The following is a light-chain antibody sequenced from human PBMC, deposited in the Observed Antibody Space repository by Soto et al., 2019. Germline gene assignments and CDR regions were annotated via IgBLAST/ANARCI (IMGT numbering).Light chain of an antibody. V-gene: IGKV1-39*01. Sequence: DIQMTQSPSSLSASVGDRVAITCRASHNINTYLNWYQQRPGKAPXXLIYAASSVQGGVPSRFSGSGSGTDFTLTISSLQPEDFATYYCQLSDSSLTFGQGTRLEIK. CDR1: HNINTY. J-gene: IGKJ5*01. CDR2: AAS. CDR3: QLSDSSLT.